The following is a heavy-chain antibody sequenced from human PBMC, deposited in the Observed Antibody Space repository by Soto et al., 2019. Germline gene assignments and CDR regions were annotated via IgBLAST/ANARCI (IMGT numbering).Heavy chain of an antibody. CDR1: GYTFTSYA. V-gene: IGHV1-3*01. J-gene: IGHJ6*03. CDR2: INAGNGNT. Sequence: ASVKVSCKASGYTFTSYAMHWVRQAPGQRLEWMGWINAGNGNTKYSQKFQGRVTITRDTSASTAYMELSSLRSEDTAVYYCARGADNWNNYYYYMDVWGKGTTVTVSS. D-gene: IGHD1-20*01. CDR3: ARGADNWNNYYYYMDV.